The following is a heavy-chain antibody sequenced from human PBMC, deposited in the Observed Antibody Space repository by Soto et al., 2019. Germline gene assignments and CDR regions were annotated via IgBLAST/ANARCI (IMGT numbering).Heavy chain of an antibody. V-gene: IGHV4-31*03. CDR2: IYYSRST. D-gene: IGHD2-8*02. CDR1: GGSFSSGGYY. J-gene: IGHJ4*02. CDR3: ARATSFSGHHGY. Sequence: QLQLQDSGPGLVNPSQTLSLACTVSGGSFSSGGYYWSSIRQLPGTGLEWIGYIYYSRSTYYNPYLKCRFTISLDTSKNQLALKLSSVSAAVTAVYYCARATSFSGHHGYWGQGTLVTVSS.